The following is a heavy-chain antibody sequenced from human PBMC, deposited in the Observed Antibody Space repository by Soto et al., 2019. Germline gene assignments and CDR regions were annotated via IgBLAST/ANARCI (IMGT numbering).Heavy chain of an antibody. CDR1: GFTFSSYA. J-gene: IGHJ4*02. D-gene: IGHD3-10*01. CDR2: ISGSGGST. V-gene: IGHV3-23*01. Sequence: GSLRLSCAASGFTFSSYAMSWVRQAPGKGLEWVSAISGSGGSTYYADSVKGRFTISRDNSKNTLYLQMNSLRAEDTAVYYCARPTGGSRGGGYYFDYWGQGTLVTVS. CDR3: ARPTGGSRGGGYYFDY.